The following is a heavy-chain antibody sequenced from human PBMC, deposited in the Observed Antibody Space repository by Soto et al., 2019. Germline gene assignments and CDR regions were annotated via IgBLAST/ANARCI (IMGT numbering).Heavy chain of an antibody. CDR2: IYYSGST. CDR3: AIFWCSLGLGDMLRSNWFDP. CDR1: GGSMNSGGYY. Sequence: SETLSLTCTVSGGSMNSGGYYWSWIRQHPGKGLEWIGYIYYSGSTYYNPSLKSRVTISVDTSKNQFSLKLSSVTAADTAVYYCAIFWCSLGLGDMLRSNWFDPWGQGTLVTVSS. V-gene: IGHV4-31*03. D-gene: IGHD2-21*01. J-gene: IGHJ5*02.